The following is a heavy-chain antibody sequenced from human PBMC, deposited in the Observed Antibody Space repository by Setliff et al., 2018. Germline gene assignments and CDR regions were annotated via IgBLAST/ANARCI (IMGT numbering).Heavy chain of an antibody. D-gene: IGHD6-19*01. CDR3: ARRVAVAGGYFEL. Sequence: SETLSLTCTVSGGFINNGDYNWVWIRQPPGKDPEWIGNVYYSGSTSYNPSLENRITISVDTSKNQFSLQLSSVTAADTAVYDCARRVAVAGGYFELWGRGTLVTVSS. J-gene: IGHJ2*01. CDR2: VYYSGST. CDR1: GGFINNGDYN. V-gene: IGHV4-39*01.